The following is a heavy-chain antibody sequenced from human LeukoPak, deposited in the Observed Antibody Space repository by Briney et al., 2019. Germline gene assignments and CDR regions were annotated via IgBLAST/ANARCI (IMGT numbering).Heavy chain of an antibody. CDR1: GGTFSSYA. D-gene: IGHD2/OR15-2a*01. V-gene: IGHV1-69*06. J-gene: IGHJ3*02. Sequence: GASVKVSCKASGGTFSSYAISWVRQAPGQGLEWMGGIIPIFGTANYAQKFQGRVTITADKSTSTAYMELSSLRSEDTAVYYCARANSCPSCAFDIWGQGTMVTVSS. CDR3: ARANSCPSCAFDI. CDR2: IIPIFGTA.